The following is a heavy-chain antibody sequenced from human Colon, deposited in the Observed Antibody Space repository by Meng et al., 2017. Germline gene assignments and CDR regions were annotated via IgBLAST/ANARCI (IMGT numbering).Heavy chain of an antibody. D-gene: IGHD6-13*01. J-gene: IGHJ4*02. CDR3: ARNSAAGVDY. CDR1: GGSFSGYY. CDR2: IYHSGST. V-gene: IGHV4-34*01. Sequence: VTLQQWGAGLLKPSETLSLPCAVYGGSFSGYYWSWIRQPPGKGLEWIGEIYHSGSTNYNPSLKSRVTISVDKSKNQFSLKLSSVTAADTAVYYCARNSAAGVDYWGQGTLVTVSS.